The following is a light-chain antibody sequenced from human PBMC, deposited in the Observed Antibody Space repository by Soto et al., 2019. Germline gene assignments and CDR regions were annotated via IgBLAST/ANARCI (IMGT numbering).Light chain of an antibody. CDR1: SSDFGSYNR. Sequence: QSALTQPPSVSGSPGQSVTISCTGTSSDFGSYNRVSWYQRPPGTGPKLVIYEVSNRPSGIPDRFSGSKSGNTASLTISGLQAEDEAQYYCAAWEDSLIGLGVVFGGGTKLTVL. V-gene: IGLV2-18*01. CDR3: AAWEDSLIGLGVV. CDR2: EVS. J-gene: IGLJ2*01.